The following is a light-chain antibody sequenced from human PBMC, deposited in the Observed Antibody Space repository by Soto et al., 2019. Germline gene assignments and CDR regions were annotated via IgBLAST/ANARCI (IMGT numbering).Light chain of an antibody. CDR3: MQGRHWPPT. V-gene: IGKV2-30*01. CDR2: KVS. Sequence: DAVMTQSPLSLPVTLGQPASISCRSSQSLVYSDGNTYLSWFQQRPGQSPRRLIYKVSNRDSGVPDRLSGSGSGAAFTLIISRVEAEDVGVYYCMQGRHWPPTFGQGTKLEIK. J-gene: IGKJ2*01. CDR1: QSLVYSDGNTY.